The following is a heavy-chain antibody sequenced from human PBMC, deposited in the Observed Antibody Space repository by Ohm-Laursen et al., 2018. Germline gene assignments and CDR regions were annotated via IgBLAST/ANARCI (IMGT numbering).Heavy chain of an antibody. CDR2: ISWNSGSI. CDR1: GFTFDDYA. CDR3: TKGGYHYDRREFDY. V-gene: IGHV3-9*01. J-gene: IGHJ4*02. Sequence: SLRLSCAAPGFTFDDYAMHWVRQAPGKGLEWVSGISWNSGSIAYADSVKGRFTISRGNAKNSLYLQMNSLRAEDTALYYCTKGGYHYDRREFDYWGQGTLVTVSS. D-gene: IGHD3-22*01.